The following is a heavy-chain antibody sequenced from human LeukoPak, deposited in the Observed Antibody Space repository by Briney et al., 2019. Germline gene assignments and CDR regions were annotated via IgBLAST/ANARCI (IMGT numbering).Heavy chain of an antibody. D-gene: IGHD5-18*01. J-gene: IGHJ3*02. V-gene: IGHV4-39*01. CDR1: GGSISSSSYY. CDR3: ARQGLRPKGDAFDI. Sequence: PSETLSLTCTVSGGSISSSSYYWGWIRQPPGKGLEWIGCIYYSGSTYYNPSLKSRVTISVDTSKNQFSLKLSSVTAADTAVYYCARQGLRPKGDAFDIWGQGTMVTVSS. CDR2: IYYSGST.